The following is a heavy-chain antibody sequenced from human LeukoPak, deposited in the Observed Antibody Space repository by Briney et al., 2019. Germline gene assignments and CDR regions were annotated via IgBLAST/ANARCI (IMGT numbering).Heavy chain of an antibody. CDR2: ISSSSSTI. J-gene: IGHJ4*02. CDR1: GFTFSTYS. D-gene: IGHD2-15*01. V-gene: IGHV3-48*01. Sequence: GGSLRLSCAVSGFTFSTYSMNWVRQAPGKGLEWVSYISSSSSTIFYADSLKGRFTISRDNSKNTLYLQMNRLRAEDTAVYYCAKDGHCSGGSCYGNYFDYWGQGTLVTVSS. CDR3: AKDGHCSGGSCYGNYFDY.